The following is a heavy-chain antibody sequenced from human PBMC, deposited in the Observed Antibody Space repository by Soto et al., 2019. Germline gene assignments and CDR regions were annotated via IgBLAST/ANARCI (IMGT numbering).Heavy chain of an antibody. D-gene: IGHD6-19*01. V-gene: IGHV3-21*01. Sequence: GSLRLSCAASGFTFSSYSMNWVRQAPGKGLEWVSSISSSSSYIYYADSVKGRFTISRDNAKNSLYLQMNSLRAEDTAVYYCARSTGYSSGWYPSWGQGTLVTVSS. CDR3: ARSTGYSSGWYPS. CDR1: GFTFSSYS. J-gene: IGHJ5*02. CDR2: ISSSSSYI.